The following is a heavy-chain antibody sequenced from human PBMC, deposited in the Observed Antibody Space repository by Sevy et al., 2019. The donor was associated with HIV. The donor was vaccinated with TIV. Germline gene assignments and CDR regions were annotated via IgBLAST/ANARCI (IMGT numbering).Heavy chain of an antibody. CDR3: AKGDRTFYGMDV. D-gene: IGHD3-16*01. J-gene: IGHJ6*02. CDR2: ISGSGGAT. CDR1: GFTFARYA. Sequence: GGSLRLSCAASGFTFARYAMNWVRQAPGKGLEWVSAISGSGGATYYAESVEGWFTISRDNSRETLYVQMNSLRVEDTAVYYCAKGDRTFYGMDVWGQGTTVTVSS. V-gene: IGHV3-23*01.